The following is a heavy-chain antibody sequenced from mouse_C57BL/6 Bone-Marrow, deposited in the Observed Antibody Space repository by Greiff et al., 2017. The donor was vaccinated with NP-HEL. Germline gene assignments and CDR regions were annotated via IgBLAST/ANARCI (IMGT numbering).Heavy chain of an antibody. Sequence: QVQLQQPGAELVKPGASVKLSCKASGYTFTSYWMHWVKQRPGQGLEWIGMIHPNSGSTNYNEKFKSKATLTVDKSSSTAYMRLSSLTSEDSAVYYCARKGMSNYFYAMDYWGQGTSVTVSS. J-gene: IGHJ4*01. CDR2: IHPNSGST. D-gene: IGHD2-5*01. V-gene: IGHV1-64*01. CDR1: GYTFTSYW. CDR3: ARKGMSNYFYAMDY.